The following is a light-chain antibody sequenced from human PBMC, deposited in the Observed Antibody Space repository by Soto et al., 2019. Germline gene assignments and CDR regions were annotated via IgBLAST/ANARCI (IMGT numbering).Light chain of an antibody. CDR3: QQYNDWPRT. V-gene: IGKV3-15*01. CDR1: QSVSSN. J-gene: IGKJ1*01. Sequence: EIVMTQSPATLSVSPGERATLSCRASQSVSSNLAWYQQKPGQAPRLLIYGASTRATGIPARFSGSGSGTEFTLTISSLQSEDFAFYYCQQYNDWPRTFGHGTKVEV. CDR2: GAS.